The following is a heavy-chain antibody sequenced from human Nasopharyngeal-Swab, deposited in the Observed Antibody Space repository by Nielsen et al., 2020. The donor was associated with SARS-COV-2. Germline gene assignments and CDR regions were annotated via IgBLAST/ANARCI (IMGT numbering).Heavy chain of an antibody. J-gene: IGHJ4*02. CDR1: GYTFTSYY. V-gene: IGHV1-46*01. D-gene: IGHD3-3*01. CDR2: IYPSGGST. CDR3: ARGGGLTIFGVVTTYYFDY. Sequence: ASVKVSCKASGYTFTSYYMHWVRQAPGQGLEWMGIIYPSGGSTSCAQKFQGRVTMTRDTSTSTVYMELSSLRSEDTAVYYCARGGGLTIFGVVTTYYFDYWGQGTLVTVSS.